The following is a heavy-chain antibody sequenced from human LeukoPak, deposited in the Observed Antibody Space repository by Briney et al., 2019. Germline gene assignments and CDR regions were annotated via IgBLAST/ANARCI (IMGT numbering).Heavy chain of an antibody. V-gene: IGHV3-21*01. J-gene: IGHJ4*02. CDR3: ASLYCSSTSCRFDY. CDR2: ISSSSSYI. Sequence: GGSLRLSCAASGFTFSSYSMNWVRQAPGKGLEWVSSISSSSSYIYYADSVKGRFTISRDNAKNSLYLQMNSLRAEDTAVYYCASLYCSSTSCRFDYWGQGTLVTVSS. D-gene: IGHD2-2*01. CDR1: GFTFSSYS.